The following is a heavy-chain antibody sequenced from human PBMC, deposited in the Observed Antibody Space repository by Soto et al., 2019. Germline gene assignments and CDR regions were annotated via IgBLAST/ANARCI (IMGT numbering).Heavy chain of an antibody. Sequence: ASVKVSCKASGYTFTGYYMHWVRHAPGQGLEWMGWINPNSGGTNYAQKFQGRVTMTRDTSISTAYMELSRLRSDDTAVYYCARARNLWFGHDAFHLWCQATRVTFS. CDR1: GYTFTGYY. CDR2: INPNSGGT. V-gene: IGHV1-2*02. D-gene: IGHD3-10*01. J-gene: IGHJ3*01. CDR3: ARARNLWFGHDAFHL.